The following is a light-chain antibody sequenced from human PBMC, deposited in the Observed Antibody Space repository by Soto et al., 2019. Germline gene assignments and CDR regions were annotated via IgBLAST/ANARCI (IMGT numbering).Light chain of an antibody. J-gene: IGLJ2*01. V-gene: IGLV1-51*01. CDR1: SSNIGYNY. Sequence: QSVLTQPPSVSAAPGQKVTISCSGSSSNIGYNYVSWYQQLPGTAPKLLIYDNNKRPSGIPDRFSGSKSGTSATLGITGLQTGDEADYYCGTWDSSLSAGRVFGGGTKLTVL. CDR2: DNN. CDR3: GTWDSSLSAGRV.